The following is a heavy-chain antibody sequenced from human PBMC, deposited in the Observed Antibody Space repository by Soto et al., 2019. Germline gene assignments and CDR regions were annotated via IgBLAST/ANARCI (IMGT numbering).Heavy chain of an antibody. CDR2: INGNGVDT. Sequence: EVQLLESGGGLVQPGGSLRLSCAASGFIFSSYGMDWVRQAAGKGLEWVSHINGNGVDTYYADSVKGRFTISRDNSRYTVSLQMNSLRGEDTGIYNCAKGNGDYLGVYFDCWGHGTLVTLSS. V-gene: IGHV3-23*01. CDR1: GFIFSSYG. J-gene: IGHJ4*01. D-gene: IGHD4-17*01. CDR3: AKGNGDYLGVYFDC.